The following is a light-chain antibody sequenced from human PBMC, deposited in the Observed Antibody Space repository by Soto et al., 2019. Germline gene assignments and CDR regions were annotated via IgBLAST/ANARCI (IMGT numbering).Light chain of an antibody. J-gene: IGKJ1*01. CDR2: GAS. Sequence: EIVLTQSPGTLSLSPGERATLSCRASQSVSSSYLAWYQQKPGQAPRLVIYGASSRATGIPDMFSGSGSGTDFTLTISRLEPEDFAVYYCQQYGSSPQTFGQGTKVEIK. V-gene: IGKV3-20*01. CDR3: QQYGSSPQT. CDR1: QSVSSSY.